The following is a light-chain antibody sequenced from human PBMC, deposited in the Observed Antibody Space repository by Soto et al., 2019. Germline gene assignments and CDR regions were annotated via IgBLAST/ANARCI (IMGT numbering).Light chain of an antibody. V-gene: IGKV1-39*01. Sequence: DIQLTQSPSSLSASVGDRVTVTCRASHSVRRYLHWYQQKPGKAPKLLIYAVSSLQNGVSSRFSGSGSGTDCTLSISNMPPEDVGTYYCQQTYSTPTFVGGPKVEIK. CDR3: QQTYSTPT. J-gene: IGKJ4*01. CDR2: AVS. CDR1: HSVRRY.